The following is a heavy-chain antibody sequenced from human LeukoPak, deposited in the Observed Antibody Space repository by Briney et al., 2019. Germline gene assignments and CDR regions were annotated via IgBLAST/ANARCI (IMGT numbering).Heavy chain of an antibody. CDR2: IKDDGSDK. V-gene: IGHV3-7*01. J-gene: IGHJ4*02. CDR1: GFTFSSAW. Sequence: QSGGSLRLSCAASGFTFSSAWMRWVRQAPGKGLEWVATIKDDGSDKYYVDSVKGRFTISRDNAKKPLWLQMNSLRVEDTAMYYCADLGSRDWGQGTLVTVSS. CDR3: ADLGSRD. D-gene: IGHD3-16*01.